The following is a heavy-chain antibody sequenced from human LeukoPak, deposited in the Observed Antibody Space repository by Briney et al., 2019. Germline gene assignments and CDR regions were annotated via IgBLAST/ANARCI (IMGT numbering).Heavy chain of an antibody. D-gene: IGHD2-15*01. Sequence: PGGSLRLSCAASGFTFSSYSINGVRQAPGKGLEWVSSISSSSGHIYYADSVKGRFTISRDISKNTLYLQMNSLRAEDTAIYYCAKVLGNSFDYWGQGTLVTVSS. J-gene: IGHJ4*02. CDR2: ISSSSGHI. CDR3: AKVLGNSFDY. CDR1: GFTFSSYS. V-gene: IGHV3-21*04.